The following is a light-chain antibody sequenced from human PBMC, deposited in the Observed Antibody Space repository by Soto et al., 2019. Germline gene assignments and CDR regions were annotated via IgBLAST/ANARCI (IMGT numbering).Light chain of an antibody. Sequence: DIQMTQSPSTLTASVGERVTITCRASQTINDWLAWYQQKIGKAPKVLIYQASTLASAVPSRFRGSGSGTTFTLTISSLQPDDSATHYCQHYNSYPYSFGQGTKLEI. CDR2: QAS. V-gene: IGKV1-5*03. CDR1: QTINDW. CDR3: QHYNSYPYS. J-gene: IGKJ2*03.